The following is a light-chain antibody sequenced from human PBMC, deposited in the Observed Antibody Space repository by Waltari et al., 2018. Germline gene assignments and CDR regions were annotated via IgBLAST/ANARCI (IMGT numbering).Light chain of an antibody. CDR3: SSFTTSSTLL. CDR2: DVS. J-gene: IGLJ2*01. V-gene: IGLV2-14*03. Sequence: QSALTQPASVSASPGESITISCTATSSDVGDFNSVSWYQQHPGKAPKFIVYDVSNRPSCVLHLFSGSKSGNTASLTISGLQAEDEAVYYCSSFTTSSTLLFGGGTKLTVL. CDR1: SSDVGDFNS.